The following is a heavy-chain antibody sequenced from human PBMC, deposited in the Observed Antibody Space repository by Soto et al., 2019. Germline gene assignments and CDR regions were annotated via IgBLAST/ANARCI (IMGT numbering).Heavy chain of an antibody. CDR2: ISYDGSNK. J-gene: IGHJ6*03. CDR1: GFTFSSYA. Sequence: PGGSLRLSCAASGFTFSSYAMHWVRQAPGKGLEWVAVISYDGSNKYYADSVKGRFTISRDNSKNTLYLQMNSLRAEDTAVYYCARGAQPSYYDILTRAYYYYMDVWGKGTTVTVSS. V-gene: IGHV3-30-3*01. CDR3: ARGAQPSYYDILTRAYYYYMDV. D-gene: IGHD3-9*01.